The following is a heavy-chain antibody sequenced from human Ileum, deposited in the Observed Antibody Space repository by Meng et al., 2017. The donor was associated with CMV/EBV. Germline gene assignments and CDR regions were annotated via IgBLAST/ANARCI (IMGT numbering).Heavy chain of an antibody. CDR3: ATLIPTPDYDYFYGMDV. Sequence: GGPLRLSVAASGFSFSSFAMNWVRQAPGKGLEWVTSISGLGSKTYYADPVKGRFTISRDNAKNSLSLQIHSLRAEDTAVYYCATLIPTPDYDYFYGMDVWGQGTTVTVSS. D-gene: IGHD3-16*01. CDR1: GFSFSSFA. CDR2: ISGLGSKT. J-gene: IGHJ6*02. V-gene: IGHV3-21*01.